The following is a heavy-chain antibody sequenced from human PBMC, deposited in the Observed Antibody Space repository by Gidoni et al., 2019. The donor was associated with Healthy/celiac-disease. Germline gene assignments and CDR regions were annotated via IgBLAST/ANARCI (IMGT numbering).Heavy chain of an antibody. J-gene: IGHJ3*02. Sequence: DVQLVESGGGLVQPGRSLRLSCAASGFTFDDYAMHWVRQAPGKGLEWVSGISWNSGSIGYADSVKGRFTISRDNAKNSLYLQMNSLRAEDTALYYCAKIPPAYCGGDCLDAFDIWGQGTMVTVSS. CDR3: AKIPPAYCGGDCLDAFDI. CDR1: GFTFDDYA. D-gene: IGHD2-21*02. CDR2: ISWNSGSI. V-gene: IGHV3-9*01.